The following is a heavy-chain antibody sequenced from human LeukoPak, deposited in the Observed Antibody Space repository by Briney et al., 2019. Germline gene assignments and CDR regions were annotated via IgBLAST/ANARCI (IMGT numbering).Heavy chain of an antibody. CDR3: ARDSSRYCSGGSCPSSYY. CDR1: GFTFSSYS. J-gene: IGHJ4*02. V-gene: IGHV3-21*01. Sequence: GGSLRLSCAASGFTFSSYSMNWVRQAPGKGLEWVSSISRSSSYIYYADSVKGRFTISRDNAKNSLYLQMNSLRAEDTAVYYCARDSSRYCSGGSCPSSYYWGQGTLVTVSS. CDR2: ISRSSSYI. D-gene: IGHD2-15*01.